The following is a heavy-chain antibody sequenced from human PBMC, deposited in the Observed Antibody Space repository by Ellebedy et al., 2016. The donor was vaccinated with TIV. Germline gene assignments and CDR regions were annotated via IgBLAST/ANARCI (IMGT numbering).Heavy chain of an antibody. CDR3: ARGEGGSYYYYYYYMDV. D-gene: IGHD2-15*01. Sequence: GESLKISXAASGFTFSSYSMNWVRQAPGKGLEWVSYISSSSSTIYYADSVKGRFTISRDNAKNSLYLQMNSLRAEDTAVYYCARGEGGSYYYYYYYMDVWGKGTTVTVSS. V-gene: IGHV3-48*04. CDR2: ISSSSSTI. CDR1: GFTFSSYS. J-gene: IGHJ6*03.